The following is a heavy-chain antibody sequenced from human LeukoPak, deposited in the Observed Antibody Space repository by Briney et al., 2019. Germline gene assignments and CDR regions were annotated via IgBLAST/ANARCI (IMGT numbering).Heavy chain of an antibody. Sequence: GGSLRLSCAASGFTVSSNYMSWVRQAPGKGLEWVSVIYSGGNTYYADSVKGRFTISRDNSKNTLYLQMNSPRAEDTAVYYCAREPRYCSGGSCYAYFDYWGQGTLVTVSS. CDR2: IYSGGNT. D-gene: IGHD2-15*01. J-gene: IGHJ4*02. CDR3: AREPRYCSGGSCYAYFDY. CDR1: GFTVSSNY. V-gene: IGHV3-66*02.